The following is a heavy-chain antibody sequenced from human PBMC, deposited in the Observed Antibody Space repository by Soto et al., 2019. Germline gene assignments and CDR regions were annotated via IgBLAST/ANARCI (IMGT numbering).Heavy chain of an antibody. CDR1: GGSISSGGYY. CDR3: ARISAYYYDSSGYYYPFDY. Sequence: SETLSLTCTVSGGSISSGGYYWSWIRQHPGKGLEWIGYIYYSGSTYYNPSLKSRVTISVDTSKNQFSLKLSSVTAADTAVYYCARISAYYYDSSGYYYPFDYWGQGTLVTVSS. CDR2: IYYSGST. V-gene: IGHV4-31*03. J-gene: IGHJ4*02. D-gene: IGHD3-22*01.